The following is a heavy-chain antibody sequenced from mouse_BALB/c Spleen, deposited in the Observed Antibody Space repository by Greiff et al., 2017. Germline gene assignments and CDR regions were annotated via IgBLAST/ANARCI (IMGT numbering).Heavy chain of an antibody. J-gene: IGHJ3*01. D-gene: IGHD1-1*01. CDR1: GFTFSSYG. V-gene: IGHV5-6*01. CDR2: ISSGGSYT. Sequence: EVKLMESGGDLVKPGGSLKLSCAASGFTFSSYGMSWVRQTPDKRLEWVATISSGGSYTYYPDSVKGRFTISRDNAKNTLYLQMSSLKSEDTAMYYCARYYYGFAYWGQGTLVTVSA. CDR3: ARYYYGFAY.